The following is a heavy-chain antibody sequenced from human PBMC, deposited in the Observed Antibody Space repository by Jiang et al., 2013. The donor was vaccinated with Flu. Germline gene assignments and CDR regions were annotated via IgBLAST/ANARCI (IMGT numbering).Heavy chain of an antibody. V-gene: IGHV3-30*18. J-gene: IGHJ4*02. CDR3: AKVGTGDYVLGGLTY. CDR1: GFTFSDYG. Sequence: VQLVESGGGVVQPGRSLRLSCAASGFTFSDYGMHWVRQAPGKGLEWVAVISYDGTNKYYVDSVKGRFTISRDNSKNTLYLQMNSLRAEDTAVYYCAKVGTGDYVLGGLTYWGQGTLVTVSS. D-gene: IGHD4-17*01. CDR2: ISYDGTNK.